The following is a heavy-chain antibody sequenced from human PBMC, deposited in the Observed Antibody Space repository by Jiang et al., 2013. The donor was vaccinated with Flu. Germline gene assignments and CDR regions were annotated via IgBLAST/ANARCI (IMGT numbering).Heavy chain of an antibody. V-gene: IGHV1-8*02. D-gene: IGHD3-10*01. CDR1: GYTFTSYY. CDR3: ARGATYYYGSGSYREFKL. CDR2: MNPNSGNT. J-gene: IGHJ4*02. Sequence: GAEVKKPGASVKVSCKASGYTFTSYYMHWVRQATGQGLEWMGWMNPNSGNTGYAQKFQGRVTMTRNTSISTAYMELSSLRSEDTAVYYCARGATYYYGSGSYREFKLWGQGTLVTVSS.